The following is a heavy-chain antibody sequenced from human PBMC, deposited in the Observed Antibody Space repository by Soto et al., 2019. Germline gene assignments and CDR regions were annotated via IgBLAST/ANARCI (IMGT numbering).Heavy chain of an antibody. Sequence: PGGSLRLSCAASGFTFSSYAMSWVRQAPGKGLEWVSAISGSGGSTYYADSVKGRFTISGDNSKNTLYLQMNSLRAEDTAVYYCAKGNTYYYDSSGSRGISFDYWGQGTLVTVSS. D-gene: IGHD3-22*01. V-gene: IGHV3-23*01. CDR1: GFTFSSYA. CDR3: AKGNTYYYDSSGSRGISFDY. J-gene: IGHJ4*02. CDR2: ISGSGGST.